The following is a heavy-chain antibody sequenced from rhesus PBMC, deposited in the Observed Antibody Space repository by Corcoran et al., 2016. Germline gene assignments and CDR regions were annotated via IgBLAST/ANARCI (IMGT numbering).Heavy chain of an antibody. CDR1: GGSINGYY. D-gene: IGHD4-35*01. CDR2: IGVSRGST. J-gene: IGHJ2*01. CDR3: AKTTFYGNSWYFDI. Sequence: QVQLQASGPGLVKPSETLSLTCAVSGGSINGYYCTWIRQPPGKGLEWIGYIGVSRGSTYYKPSLKSRVTMSTDTSKNQFSLRLSSVTAADTAVYYCAKTTFYGNSWYFDIWGPGTPITISS. V-gene: IGHV4-165*02.